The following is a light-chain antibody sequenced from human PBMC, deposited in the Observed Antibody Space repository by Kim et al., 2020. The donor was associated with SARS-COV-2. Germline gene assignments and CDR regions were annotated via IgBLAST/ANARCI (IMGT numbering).Light chain of an antibody. J-gene: IGKJ1*01. CDR2: GAS. CDR3: QQYDTYFTWT. CDR1: QSVGVN. V-gene: IGKV3-15*01. Sequence: SPGERATISCRASQSVGVNLAWYQHKPGQAPRLLIYGASTRATGVPARFSGSGSGTEFALTISSLQSEDFAFYYCQQYDTYFTWTFGQGTKVDIK.